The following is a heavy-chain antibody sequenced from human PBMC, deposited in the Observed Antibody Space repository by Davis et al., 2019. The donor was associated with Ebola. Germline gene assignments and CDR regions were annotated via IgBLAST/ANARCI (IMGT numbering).Heavy chain of an antibody. V-gene: IGHV3-7*03. CDR3: ARVVSGY. J-gene: IGHJ4*02. CDR2: IKKDGIQK. Sequence: GESLKISCAASGFTFSNYRMNWVRQAPGKGLEWVATIKKDGIQKYYVDSVKGRFIISRDNAKNSLYLQMNSLRDEDTAVYYCARVVSGYWGQGLLVTVSS. D-gene: IGHD6-19*01. CDR1: GFTFSNYR.